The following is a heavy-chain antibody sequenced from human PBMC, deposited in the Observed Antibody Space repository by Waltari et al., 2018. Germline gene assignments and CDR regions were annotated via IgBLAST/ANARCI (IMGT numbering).Heavy chain of an antibody. CDR2: IKQDGSEK. CDR1: GFTFSSYW. CDR3: ARVSLVVVVAATVYDY. J-gene: IGHJ4*02. D-gene: IGHD2-15*01. V-gene: IGHV3-7*01. Sequence: EVQLVESGGGLVQPGGSLRLSCAASGFTFSSYWMSWVRQAPGKGLEWVANIKQDGSEKYYVDSVKGRFTISRDNAKNSLYLQMNSLRAEDTAVYYCARVSLVVVVAATVYDYWGQGTLVTVSS.